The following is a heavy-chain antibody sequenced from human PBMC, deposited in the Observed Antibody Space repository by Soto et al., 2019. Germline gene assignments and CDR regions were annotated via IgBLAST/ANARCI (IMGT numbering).Heavy chain of an antibody. V-gene: IGHV3-11*01. Sequence: SLRLSCAASGFTFSDYYMSWIRQAPGKGLEWVSYISSSGSTIYYADSVKGRFTISRDNAKNSLYLQMNSLRAEDTAVYYCASTKSSYLDMDVWGQGTTVTVYS. J-gene: IGHJ6*02. D-gene: IGHD6-13*01. CDR2: ISSSGSTI. CDR3: ASTKSSYLDMDV. CDR1: GFTFSDYY.